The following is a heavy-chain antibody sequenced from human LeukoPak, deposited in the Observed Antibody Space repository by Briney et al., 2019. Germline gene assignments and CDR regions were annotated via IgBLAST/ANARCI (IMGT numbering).Heavy chain of an antibody. CDR2: ISYDGSNK. CDR3: AREGGYDSGRYYFDY. V-gene: IGHV3-30-3*01. CDR1: GFTFSSYA. J-gene: IGHJ4*02. Sequence: GGSLRLSCAASGFTFSSYAMHWVRQAPGKGLEWVAVISYDGSNKYYADSVKGRFTISRDNSNNTLYLQMNSLRAEDTAVYYCAREGGYDSGRYYFDYWGQGTLVTVSS. D-gene: IGHD3-3*01.